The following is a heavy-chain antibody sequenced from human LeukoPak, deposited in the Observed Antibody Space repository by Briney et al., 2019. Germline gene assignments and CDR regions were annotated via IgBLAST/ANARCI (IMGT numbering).Heavy chain of an antibody. CDR3: ARDYYDSRGYYYFDY. D-gene: IGHD3-22*01. CDR1: GGSISSYY. Sequence: SETLSLTCTVSGGSISSYYWSWIRQPPGKGLEWIGYIYYSGSTNYNPSLKSRVTISVDTSKNQFSLKLSSVTAADTAVYYCARDYYDSRGYYYFDYWGQGTLVTVSS. V-gene: IGHV4-59*01. J-gene: IGHJ4*02. CDR2: IYYSGST.